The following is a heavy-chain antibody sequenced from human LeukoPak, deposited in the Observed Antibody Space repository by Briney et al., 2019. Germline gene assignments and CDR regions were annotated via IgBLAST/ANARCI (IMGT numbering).Heavy chain of an antibody. V-gene: IGHV3-11*01. J-gene: IGHJ4*02. CDR1: GFTFSDYY. CDR3: ARPYCSSTSCYA. D-gene: IGHD2-2*01. CDR2: ISSSGSAI. Sequence: GGSLRLSCAASGFTFSDYYMSWIRQAPGKGLEWVSYISSSGSAIYYADSVKGRFTISRDNAKNSLYLQMNSLRAEDTAVYYCARPYCSSTSCYAWGQGTLVTVSS.